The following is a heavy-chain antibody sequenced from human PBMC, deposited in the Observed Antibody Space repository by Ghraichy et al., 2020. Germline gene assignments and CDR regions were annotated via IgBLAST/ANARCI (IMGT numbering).Heavy chain of an antibody. D-gene: IGHD2/OR15-2a*01. CDR1: GFIFSNAW. CDR2: IKSIPDGGTI. Sequence: GGSLRLSCAGAGFIFSNAWMSWVRQAPGKGLEWVGRIKSIPDGGTIEYAAPVKGRFTISRDYSKNTVYLQMSSLKTEDTAVYYCATGLFFDYWGQGTLVTVSS. J-gene: IGHJ4*02. CDR3: ATGLFFDY. V-gene: IGHV3-15*01.